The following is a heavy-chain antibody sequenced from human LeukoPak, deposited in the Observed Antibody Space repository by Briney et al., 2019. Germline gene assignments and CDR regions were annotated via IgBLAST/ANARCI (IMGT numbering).Heavy chain of an antibody. CDR2: INSDGSST. D-gene: IGHD6-13*01. Sequence: GGSLRLSCAASGFTFSSYWMNWVRQAPGKGLVWVSRINSDGSSTSYADSVKGRFTISRDNAKNTLYLQMNSLRAEDTAVYYCASYSSSSYGMDVWGQGTTVTVSS. J-gene: IGHJ6*02. CDR1: GFTFSSYW. V-gene: IGHV3-74*01. CDR3: ASYSSSSYGMDV.